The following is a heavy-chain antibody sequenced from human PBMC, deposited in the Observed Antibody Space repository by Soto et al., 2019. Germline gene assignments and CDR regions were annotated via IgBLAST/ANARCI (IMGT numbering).Heavy chain of an antibody. CDR3: ARQRTTVVTQAYFDH. Sequence: SAPLSLTFIFSGESISSSPYYWGWILQPPGKGLEWIGSIYYSGRTYYNPSFKSRVTISIDTSKNQFSLKLSSVTATDTAVYYCARQRTTVVTQAYFDHWGQGALVTVSS. J-gene: IGHJ4*02. CDR2: IYYSGRT. V-gene: IGHV4-39*01. D-gene: IGHD2-21*02. CDR1: GESISSSPYY.